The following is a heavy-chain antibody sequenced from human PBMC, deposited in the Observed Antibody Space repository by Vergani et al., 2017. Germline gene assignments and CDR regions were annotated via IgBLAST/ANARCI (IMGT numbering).Heavy chain of an antibody. CDR2: IRSKTYGATT. Sequence: EVQLVESGGDLVQPGRSLRLSCQTSGFNFGEYGVSWVRQAPGKGLEWIGFIRSKTYGATTEYAASVRGRFTISRDDSRGTVYLQMDRLESADTAVYYCARRSVVEPGIPRVDWLDPRGPGTLVTVS. D-gene: IGHD2-21*01. CDR3: ARRSVVEPGIPRVDWLDP. V-gene: IGHV3-49*04. J-gene: IGHJ5*02. CDR1: GFNFGEYG.